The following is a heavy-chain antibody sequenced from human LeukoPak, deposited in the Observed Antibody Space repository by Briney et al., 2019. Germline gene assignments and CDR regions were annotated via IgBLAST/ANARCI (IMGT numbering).Heavy chain of an antibody. Sequence: GGSLRLSCAASGFSFSTSWMYWVRQAPGKGLVWVSRINDDGSRTTSADSVKGRFTISRDNAKNTVYLQMNSLRAEDTAVYYCARALGSPLDYWGQGTLHIVSS. CDR3: ARALGSPLDY. D-gene: IGHD1-26*01. CDR2: INDDGSRT. J-gene: IGHJ4*02. V-gene: IGHV3-74*03. CDR1: GFSFSTSW.